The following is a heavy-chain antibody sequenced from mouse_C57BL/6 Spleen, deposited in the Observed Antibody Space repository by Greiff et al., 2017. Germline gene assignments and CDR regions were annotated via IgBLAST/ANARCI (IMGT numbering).Heavy chain of an antibody. J-gene: IGHJ2*01. CDR2: ISDGGSYT. Sequence: EVKLVESGGGLVKPGGSLKLSCAASGFTFSSYAMSWVRQTPEKRLEWVATISDGGSYTYYPDTVKGRFTISRDNAKNNLYLQMSHLKSEDTAMYDCARGDYGSSLYFDYWCQGTTVTVSA. CDR1: GFTFSSYA. D-gene: IGHD1-1*01. CDR3: ARGDYGSSLYFDY. V-gene: IGHV5-4*03.